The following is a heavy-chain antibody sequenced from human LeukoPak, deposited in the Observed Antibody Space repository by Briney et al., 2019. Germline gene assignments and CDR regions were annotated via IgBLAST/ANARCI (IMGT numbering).Heavy chain of an antibody. Sequence: GGSLRLSCAASGFTVSSNYMSWVRQAPGKGLEWVSVIYSGGSTYYADSVKGRFTISRDNSKNTLYLQMNSLRAEDTAVYYCATQSPGYCSSPLCAFDIWGQGTMVTVSS. D-gene: IGHD2-2*01. CDR1: GFTVSSNY. CDR3: ATQSPGYCSSPLCAFDI. J-gene: IGHJ3*02. CDR2: IYSGGST. V-gene: IGHV3-66*04.